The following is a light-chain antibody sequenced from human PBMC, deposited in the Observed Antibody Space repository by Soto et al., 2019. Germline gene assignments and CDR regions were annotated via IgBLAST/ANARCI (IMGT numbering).Light chain of an antibody. CDR2: GLT. Sequence: QSALTQPASVSGSPGQSITISCTGTSSDIGAYNYVSWYQQHPGKAPKLLIYGLTNRPSGVSNRFSGSKSGNTASLTISGLQAEDDADYYCSSYTTSLTLVFGGGIKLTVL. J-gene: IGLJ3*02. CDR1: SSDIGAYNY. CDR3: SSYTTSLTLV. V-gene: IGLV2-14*01.